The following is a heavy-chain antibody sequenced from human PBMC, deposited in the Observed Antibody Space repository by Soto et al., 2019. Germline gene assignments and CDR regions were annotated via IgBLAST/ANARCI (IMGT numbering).Heavy chain of an antibody. Sequence: GGSLRLSCAASGFTFSSYGMHWVRQAPGKGLEWVAVISYDGSNKYYADSVKGRFTISRDNSKNTLYLQMNSLRAEDTAVYYYAKGVVAPTDGPFDYWGQGT. V-gene: IGHV3-30*18. CDR3: AKGVVAPTDGPFDY. D-gene: IGHD5-12*01. CDR1: GFTFSSYG. CDR2: ISYDGSNK. J-gene: IGHJ4*02.